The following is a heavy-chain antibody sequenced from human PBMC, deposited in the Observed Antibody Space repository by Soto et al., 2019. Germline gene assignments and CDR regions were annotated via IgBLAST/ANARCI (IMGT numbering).Heavy chain of an antibody. Sequence: SETLSLTCAAYGGSFIGYYCICSRQPPGKWREWIGEINHSGSTNYNPSLKSRVTISVDTSKNQFSLKLSSVTAADTAVYYCARGEDGYNYFDYWGQGTLVTVSS. J-gene: IGHJ4*02. CDR3: ARGEDGYNYFDY. V-gene: IGHV4-34*01. D-gene: IGHD5-12*01. CDR2: INHSGST. CDR1: GGSFIGYY.